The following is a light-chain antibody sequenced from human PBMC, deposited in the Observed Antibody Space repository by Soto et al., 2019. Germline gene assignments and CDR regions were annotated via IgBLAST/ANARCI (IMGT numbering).Light chain of an antibody. Sequence: EIVLTQSPGTLSLSPGERATLSCRASQSVSSSYLAWYQQKPGQAPRLLIYGASSRATGIPDRFSGSGSGTDFTLTISRLELEDFAVYYCQQYGRTFGQGTKVEIE. V-gene: IGKV3-20*01. J-gene: IGKJ1*01. CDR3: QQYGRT. CDR2: GAS. CDR1: QSVSSSY.